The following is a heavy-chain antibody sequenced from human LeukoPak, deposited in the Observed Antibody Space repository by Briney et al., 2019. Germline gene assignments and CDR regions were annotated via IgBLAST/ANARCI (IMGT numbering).Heavy chain of an antibody. CDR2: ISYDGSNK. CDR1: GFTFSSYA. V-gene: IGHV3-30*04. D-gene: IGHD3-16*01. Sequence: GGSLRLSCAASGFTFSSYAMHWVRQAPGKGLEWVAVISYDGSNKSYADSVKGRFTVSRDNSKNTLYLQMNSLTAADTAVYFCAKALGDWPTTLDYWGRGTLVTVSS. J-gene: IGHJ4*02. CDR3: AKALGDWPTTLDY.